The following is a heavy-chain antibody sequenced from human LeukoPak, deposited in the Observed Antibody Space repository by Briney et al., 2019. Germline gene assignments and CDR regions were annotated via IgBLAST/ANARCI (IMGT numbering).Heavy chain of an antibody. D-gene: IGHD2-2*01. CDR3: ARDRGDAVVVPAATYFDY. CDR2: ISYDGSNK. V-gene: IGHV3-30*04. CDR1: GFTFSSYA. Sequence: GGSLRLSCAASGFTFSSYAMHWVRQAPGKGLEWVAVISYDGSNKYYADSVKGRFTISRDNSKNTLYLQMNSLGAEDTAVYYCARDRGDAVVVPAATYFDYWGQGTLVTVSS. J-gene: IGHJ4*02.